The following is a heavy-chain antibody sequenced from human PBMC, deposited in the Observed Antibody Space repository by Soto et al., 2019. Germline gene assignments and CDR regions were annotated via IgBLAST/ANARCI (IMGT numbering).Heavy chain of an antibody. D-gene: IGHD2-2*03. Sequence: GGSLRLSCAASGFTFSSYGMHWVRQAPGKGLEWVAVIWYDGSNKYYADSVKGRFTISRDNSKNTLYLQMNSLRAEDTAVYYCARAVRGYCSSTSCYEGDYMDVWGKGTTVTVSS. CDR3: ARAVRGYCSSTSCYEGDYMDV. CDR2: IWYDGSNK. V-gene: IGHV3-33*01. CDR1: GFTFSSYG. J-gene: IGHJ6*03.